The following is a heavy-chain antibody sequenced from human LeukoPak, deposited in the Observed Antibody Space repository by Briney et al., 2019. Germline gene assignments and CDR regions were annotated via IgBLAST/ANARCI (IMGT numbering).Heavy chain of an antibody. V-gene: IGHV4-39*01. D-gene: IGHD3-22*01. CDR1: VGSISSSSYY. CDR3: ASARRDLPIMIVVARKDAFDI. Sequence: NPSETLSLTCTVSVGSISSSSYYWGWIRQPPGKGLEWIGSIYYSGSTYYNPSLKSRVTISVDTSKNQFSLKLSSVTAADTAVYYCASARRDLPIMIVVARKDAFDIWGQGTMVTVSS. CDR2: IYYSGST. J-gene: IGHJ3*02.